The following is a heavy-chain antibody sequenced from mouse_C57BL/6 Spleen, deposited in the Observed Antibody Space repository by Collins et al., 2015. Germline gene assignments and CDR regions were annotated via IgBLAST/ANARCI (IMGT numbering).Heavy chain of an antibody. CDR2: IYPGNGDT. CDR1: GYAFSNSW. J-gene: IGHJ4*01. CDR3: ARIYDGYPYAMDY. D-gene: IGHD2-3*01. V-gene: IGHV1-82*01. Sequence: QVQLQQSGSELVKPGASVKISCKASGYAFSNSWMNWVKQRPGNGLEWIGRIYPGNGDTNYNGKFKGKATLTADKSSSTAYMQLSSLTSEDSAVYFCARIYDGYPYAMDYWGQGTSVTVSS.